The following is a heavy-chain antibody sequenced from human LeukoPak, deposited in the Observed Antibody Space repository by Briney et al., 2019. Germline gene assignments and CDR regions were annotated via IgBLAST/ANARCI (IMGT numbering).Heavy chain of an antibody. CDR2: IYYSGIT. D-gene: IGHD2/OR15-2a*01. Sequence: SETLSLTCTVSGDSITSYYWYWFRQPPGKGLEWIACIYYSGITYYNPSLKSRVTISLDTSKNHFSLRLSSVTAADTAVYYCAREGIVRTYDQWGQGILVTVSS. CDR1: GDSITSYY. J-gene: IGHJ4*02. CDR3: AREGIVRTYDQ. V-gene: IGHV4-59*12.